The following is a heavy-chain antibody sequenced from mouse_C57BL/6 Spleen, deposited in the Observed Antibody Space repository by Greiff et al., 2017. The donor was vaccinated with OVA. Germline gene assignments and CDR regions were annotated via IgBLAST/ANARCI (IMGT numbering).Heavy chain of an antibody. D-gene: IGHD2-5*01. CDR1: GYTFTSYW. CDR2: IHPNSGST. Sequence: QVQLQQPGAELVKPGASVKLSCKASGYTFTSYWMHWVKQRPGQGLEWIGMIHPNSGSTNYNEKFKSKATLTVDKSSSTAYLQLSSLTSEDSAVYYSARGPYSNSYAMDYWGQGTSVTASS. CDR3: ARGPYSNSYAMDY. J-gene: IGHJ4*01. V-gene: IGHV1-64*01.